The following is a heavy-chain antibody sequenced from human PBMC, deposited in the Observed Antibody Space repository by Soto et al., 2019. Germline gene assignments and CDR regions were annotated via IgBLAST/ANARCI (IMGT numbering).Heavy chain of an antibody. J-gene: IGHJ4*02. D-gene: IGHD3-9*01. CDR2: ISSSGAAI. V-gene: IGHV3-11*01. Sequence: GGSLRLSCAASGFTFNDYYMSWIRRAPGKGLEWISSISSSGAAIHDADSVKGRFTISRDNARNSLFLQMNSLRAEDTAVYYCAKDLDILTGYYGIWGQGTLVTVSS. CDR1: GFTFNDYY. CDR3: AKDLDILTGYYGI.